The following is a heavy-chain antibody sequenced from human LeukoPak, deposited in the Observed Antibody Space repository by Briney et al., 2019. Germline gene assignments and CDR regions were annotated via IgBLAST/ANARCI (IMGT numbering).Heavy chain of an antibody. J-gene: IGHJ6*02. CDR1: GGTFSSYA. Sequence: SVKVSCKASGGTFSSYAISWVRQAPGQGLEWMGGIIPIFGTANYAQKFQGRVTITADESTSTAYMELGSLRSEDTAVYYCVWFGEKNGYYGMDVWGQGTTVTVSS. D-gene: IGHD3-10*01. CDR3: VWFGEKNGYYGMDV. CDR2: IIPIFGTA. V-gene: IGHV1-69*13.